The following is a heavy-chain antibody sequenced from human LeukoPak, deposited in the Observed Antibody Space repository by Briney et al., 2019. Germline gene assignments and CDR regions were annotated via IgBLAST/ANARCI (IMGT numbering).Heavy chain of an antibody. Sequence: SEPLSLTCTLSGGSISSSSYYWAWIRQPPGKGLEWIGSIYYSGSTYYNPALKSRVTIPGDTSKNQFSLKLSSVTAADTAVYYCARGSISWADAFDIWGQGTMVTVSS. D-gene: IGHD6-13*01. CDR1: GGSISSSSYY. V-gene: IGHV4-39*07. CDR2: IYYSGST. J-gene: IGHJ3*02. CDR3: ARGSISWADAFDI.